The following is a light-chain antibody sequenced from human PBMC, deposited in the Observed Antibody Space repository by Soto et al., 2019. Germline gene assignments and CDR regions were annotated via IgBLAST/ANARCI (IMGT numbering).Light chain of an antibody. Sequence: EILMTQSPAILSVSPGERATLSCRAGQGVTTNFAWYQQKSGQSPRLLIYDVSIRATGVPARFSVTGSETDFTLTISGLQSEDSAIYFCQQYNNWPFSFGQGTRLEIK. CDR1: QGVTTN. J-gene: IGKJ5*01. V-gene: IGKV3-15*01. CDR2: DVS. CDR3: QQYNNWPFS.